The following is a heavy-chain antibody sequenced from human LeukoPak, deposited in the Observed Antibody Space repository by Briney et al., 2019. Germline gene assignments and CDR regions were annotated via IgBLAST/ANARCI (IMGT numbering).Heavy chain of an antibody. CDR2: INSDGSST. CDR1: GFTFSSYW. Sequence: GGSLRLSCAASGFTFSSYWMHWVRQAPGKGLVWVSRINSDGSSTRYADSVKGRFTSSRDNAENTLYLQMNSLRAEDTAVCYCKRCLAYCGGDCYNSLDYWGQGTLVTVSS. D-gene: IGHD2-21*02. J-gene: IGHJ4*02. CDR3: KRCLAYCGGDCYNSLDY. V-gene: IGHV3-74*01.